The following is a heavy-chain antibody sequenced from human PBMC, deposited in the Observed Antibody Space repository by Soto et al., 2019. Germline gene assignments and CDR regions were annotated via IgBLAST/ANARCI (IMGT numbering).Heavy chain of an antibody. D-gene: IGHD2-2*01. CDR1: GFTFTSSA. J-gene: IGHJ6*02. V-gene: IGHV1-58*01. CDR2: IVVGSGNT. CDR3: AADTLVVKDPIYYYYGMDA. Sequence: ASLKVSCKASGFTFTSSAVQWVRQARGQRLEWIGWIVVGSGNTNYAQKFQERVTITRDMSTSTAYMELSSLRSEDTAVYYCAADTLVVKDPIYYYYGMDAWGQGTTVTVFS.